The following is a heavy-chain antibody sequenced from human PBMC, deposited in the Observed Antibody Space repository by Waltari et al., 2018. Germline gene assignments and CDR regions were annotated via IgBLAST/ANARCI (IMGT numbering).Heavy chain of an antibody. CDR3: ARAGLSRPFDWPYFDS. CDR1: GFKFINYA. D-gene: IGHD3-9*01. CDR2: IGSSGSTI. Sequence: EVQLVESGGRSVLPGESLRLSCAASGFKFINYAINWVSQAPGNGLGWIAYIGSSGSTIYYADSVKGRVTGARDNARDSAFLKMGTRRVEDTAVYVFARAGLSRPFDWPYFDSWGPGTLVTVSS. V-gene: IGHV3-48*03. J-gene: IGHJ4*02.